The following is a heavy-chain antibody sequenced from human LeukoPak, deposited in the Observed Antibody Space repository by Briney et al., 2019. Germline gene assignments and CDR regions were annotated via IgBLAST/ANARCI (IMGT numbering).Heavy chain of an antibody. V-gene: IGHV1-2*02. CDR1: GYTFTGYY. Sequence: GASVKVSCKASGYTFTGYYMHWVRQAPGQGLEWMGWINPNSGGTNYAQKFQGRVTMTRDTSISTAYMELSRLRSGDTAVYYCARILEGSYYGFDYWGQGTLVTVSS. D-gene: IGHD1-26*01. J-gene: IGHJ4*02. CDR3: ARILEGSYYGFDY. CDR2: INPNSGGT.